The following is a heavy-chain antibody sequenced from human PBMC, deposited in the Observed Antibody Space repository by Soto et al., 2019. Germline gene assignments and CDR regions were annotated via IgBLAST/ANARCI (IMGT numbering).Heavy chain of an antibody. D-gene: IGHD3-3*01. J-gene: IGHJ5*02. Sequence: SVKASCKAPGDTFTSYYMHWVRQAPGHGLEWMGVINPNGGSTRFAQKFQGRVTMTSDTSTSTVYMEQRVLTSEDTAVYYCARSPGGVFGILIEGTHWFAPWGHGSLVIVFS. CDR2: INPNGGST. V-gene: IGHV1-46*01. CDR3: ARSPGGVFGILIEGTHWFAP. CDR1: GDTFTSYY.